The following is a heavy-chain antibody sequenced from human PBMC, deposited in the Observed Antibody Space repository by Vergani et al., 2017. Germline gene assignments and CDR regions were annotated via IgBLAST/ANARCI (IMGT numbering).Heavy chain of an antibody. V-gene: IGHV3-43*02. D-gene: IGHD3-3*01. CDR1: GFTFDDYA. J-gene: IGHJ4*02. CDR2: ISWDGGST. CDR3: AKEGAVGLRFLEWVLPNYYFDD. Sequence: EVQLVESGGGVVQPGGSLRLSCAASGFTFDDYAMHWVRQAPGKGLEWVSLISWDGGSTYYADSVKGRFTISRDNSKNSLYMQMNSLRTEYTALYYCAKEGAVGLRFLEWVLPNYYFDDWGQGTLVTVSS.